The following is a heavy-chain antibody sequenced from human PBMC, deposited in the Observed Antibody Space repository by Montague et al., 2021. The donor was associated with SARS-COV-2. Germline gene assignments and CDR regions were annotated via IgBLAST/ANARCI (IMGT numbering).Heavy chain of an antibody. V-gene: IGHV3-48*03. CDR1: GFTFSNYG. D-gene: IGHD3-10*01. J-gene: IGHJ6*02. Sequence: PLRLSCAASGFTFSNYGMNWVRQAPGKGLEWVLYISSSGSTIYYADSVKGRFTISRDNAQNSLYLQMNSLRAEDTGVSYCARDRGYGDFYYYGMDVWGQGTTVTVSS. CDR3: ARDRGYGDFYYYGMDV. CDR2: ISSSGSTI.